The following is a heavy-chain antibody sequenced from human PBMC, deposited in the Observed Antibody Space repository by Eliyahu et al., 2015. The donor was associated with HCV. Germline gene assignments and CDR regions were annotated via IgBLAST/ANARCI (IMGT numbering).Heavy chain of an antibody. CDR1: GYTFTGFY. D-gene: IGHD5-12*01. J-gene: IGHJ2*01. CDR2: INPNNGGT. V-gene: IGHV1-2*06. Sequence: QVQLVQSGAEVRKPGASVKVSCKASGYTFTGFYIHWVRQAPGQGLEWMGRINPNNGGTNYAQTFQGRVTMTRDTSISTVYMELSRLRSDDTAVYYCARDIEVATMTYWYFDLWGRGTLVTVSS. CDR3: ARDIEVATMTYWYFDL.